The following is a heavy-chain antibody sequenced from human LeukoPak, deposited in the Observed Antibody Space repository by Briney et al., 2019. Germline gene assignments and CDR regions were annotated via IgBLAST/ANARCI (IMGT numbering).Heavy chain of an antibody. CDR2: VRSKAYGETT. D-gene: IGHD2-21*02. J-gene: IGHJ4*02. Sequence: GGSLRLSCAASGFTFGDYAMSWFRQAPGKGLEWVGFVRSKAYGETTEYAASVKGRFTISRDDSKSIAYLQLSSLKTEDTAVYFCTSYCGGDCFSKGSHWGQGTLVTVAS. CDR3: TSYCGGDCFSKGSH. V-gene: IGHV3-49*03. CDR1: GFTFGDYA.